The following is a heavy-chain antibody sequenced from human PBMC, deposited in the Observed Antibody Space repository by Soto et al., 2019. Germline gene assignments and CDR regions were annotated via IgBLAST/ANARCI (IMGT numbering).Heavy chain of an antibody. J-gene: IGHJ6*03. Sequence: PSETLSLTCVVSGGSLSDYFWSLIRQPPGMALEWIGEINHLGSINYNPSLKSRVTMSVDTSKNQFSLTLNSVTAADTATYYCARGGISHWAYFYYMDVWDRGTTVTVSS. D-gene: IGHD2-21*01. CDR2: INHLGSI. CDR1: GGSLSDYF. V-gene: IGHV4-34*01. CDR3: ARGGISHWAYFYYMDV.